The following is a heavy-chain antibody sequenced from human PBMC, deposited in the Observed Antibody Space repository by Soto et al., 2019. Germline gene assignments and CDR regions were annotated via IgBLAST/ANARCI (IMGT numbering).Heavy chain of an antibody. CDR1: GYTLTELS. V-gene: IGHV1-24*01. D-gene: IGHD3-9*01. J-gene: IGHJ5*02. CDR2: FDPEDGET. Sequence: GASVKVSCKVSGYTLTELSMHWVRQAPGKGLEWMGGFDPEDGETIYAQKFQGRVTMTEDTSTDTAYMELSSLRSEDTAVYYCATLALTGNWFDPWGQGTLVTVSS. CDR3: ATLALTGNWFDP.